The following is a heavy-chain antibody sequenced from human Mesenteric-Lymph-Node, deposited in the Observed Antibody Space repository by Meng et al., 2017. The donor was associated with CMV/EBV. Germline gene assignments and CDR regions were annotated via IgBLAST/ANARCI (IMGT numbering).Heavy chain of an antibody. V-gene: IGHV1-2*02. CDR1: GYTFTGYY. J-gene: IGHJ4*02. CDR3: ARGTVGWEPSTYDYFDS. CDR2: INPNSGGT. Sequence: ASVKVSCKASGYTFTGYYIHWVRQAPGQGLEWMGWINPNSGGTDFAQNFQGRVTVTRDTSISTAYMELSSLRSDDAAVYYCARGTVGWEPSTYDYFDSWGQGTLVTVSS. D-gene: IGHD1-26*01.